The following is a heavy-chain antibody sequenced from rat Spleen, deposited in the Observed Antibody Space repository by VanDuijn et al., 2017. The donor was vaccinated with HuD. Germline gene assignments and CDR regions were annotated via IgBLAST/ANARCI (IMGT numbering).Heavy chain of an antibody. CDR1: GFTYSDYV. V-gene: IGHV5S13*01. CDR2: ISTGGGNT. D-gene: IGHD4-1*01. J-gene: IGHJ2*01. CDR3: ARDITLDY. Sequence: EVQLVESGGGLVQPGRSLKLSCAASGFTYSDYVMAWVRQAPTKGLEWVASISTGGGNTYYRDSVKGRFTISRDNAENTVYLQMSSLRSEDSAIYYCARDITLDYWGQGVMVTVSS.